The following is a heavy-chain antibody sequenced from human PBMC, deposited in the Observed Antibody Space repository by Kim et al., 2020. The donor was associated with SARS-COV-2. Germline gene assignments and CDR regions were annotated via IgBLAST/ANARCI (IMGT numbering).Heavy chain of an antibody. CDR2: IYYSGST. D-gene: IGHD6-13*01. CDR1: GGSISSYY. J-gene: IGHJ4*02. CDR3: ARGSSKHGYSSSWFTLDY. Sequence: SETLSLTCTVSGGSISSYYWSWIRQPPGKGLEWIGYIYYSGSTNYNPSLKSRVTISVDTSKNQFSLKLSSVTAADTAVYYCARGSSKHGYSSSWFTLDYWGQGTLVTVSS. V-gene: IGHV4-59*01.